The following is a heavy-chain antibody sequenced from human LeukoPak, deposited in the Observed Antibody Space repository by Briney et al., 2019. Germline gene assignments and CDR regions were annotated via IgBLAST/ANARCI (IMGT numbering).Heavy chain of an antibody. CDR2: INHSGST. CDR1: GGSFSGYY. V-gene: IGHV4-34*01. J-gene: IGHJ4*02. CDR3: ARLVDYVWGSYRSMDY. D-gene: IGHD3-16*02. Sequence: SETLSLTCAVYGGSFSGYYWSWIRQPPGKGLEWIGEINHSGSTNYNPPLKSRVTISVDTSKNQFSLKLSSVTAADTAVYYCARLVDYVWGSYRSMDYWGQGTLVTVSS.